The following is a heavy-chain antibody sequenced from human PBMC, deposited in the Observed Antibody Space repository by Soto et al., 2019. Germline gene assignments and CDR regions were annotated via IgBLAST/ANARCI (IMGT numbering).Heavy chain of an antibody. V-gene: IGHV3-23*01. D-gene: IGHD3-3*01. Sequence: EVQLLESGGGWVQPGGSLRLSCAASGFTFSSYDMSWVRQAPGKGLEWVSAISGSGGSAYYADSVKGRFTISRDNSKNPLYVQMNRLRSEDTAIYYCAKEDDLWTIGHFNSWGQGTLVTVSS. CDR2: ISGSGGSA. CDR3: AKEDDLWTIGHFNS. J-gene: IGHJ3*02. CDR1: GFTFSSYD.